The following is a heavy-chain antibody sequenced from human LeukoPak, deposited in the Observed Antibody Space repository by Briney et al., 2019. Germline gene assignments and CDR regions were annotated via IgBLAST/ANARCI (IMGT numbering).Heavy chain of an antibody. CDR1: GFTFSRYN. D-gene: IGHD3-9*01. CDR2: ISSTSSYI. V-gene: IGHV3-21*01. J-gene: IGHJ4*02. Sequence: GGYLRLSCAASGFTFSRYNMNLVRQAPGKGLEWVSFISSTSSYIYYADSVKGRFTISRDNAKNSLYLQMNSLRADDTAVYYCARASGFNYYFDYWGQGALVTVSS. CDR3: ARASGFNYYFDY.